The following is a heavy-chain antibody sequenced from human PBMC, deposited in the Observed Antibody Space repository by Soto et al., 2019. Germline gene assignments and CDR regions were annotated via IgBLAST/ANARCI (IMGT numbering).Heavy chain of an antibody. J-gene: IGHJ4*02. CDR1: GSRFSNYV. D-gene: IGHD2-8*01. CDR2: IIPIFNST. V-gene: IGHV1-69*06. CDR3: AREGRGKKAGDNGLVSLGY. Sequence: SVKVSCKVSGSRFSNYVISWVRQAPGHGLEWLGRIIPIFNSTKYAQSFQGRVTITADKSTSTASLELSSLRSDDTAVYYCAREGRGKKAGDNGLVSLGYWGQGTMVTVSS.